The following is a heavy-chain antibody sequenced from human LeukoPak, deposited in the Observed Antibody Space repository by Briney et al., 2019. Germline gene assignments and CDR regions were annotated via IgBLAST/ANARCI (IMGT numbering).Heavy chain of an antibody. CDR3: ARAVRNQLLSKY. J-gene: IGHJ4*02. CDR2: MNPNSGNT. D-gene: IGHD2-2*01. Sequence: ASVKVSCKTSGYTFSSYDVTWVRQAPGQGLEYMGWMNPNSGNTGCAQKFRGRITMTSDASITSAYMELSSLTSEDTAVYYCARAVRNQLLSKYWGQGTLITVSS. V-gene: IGHV1-8*01. CDR1: GYTFSSYD.